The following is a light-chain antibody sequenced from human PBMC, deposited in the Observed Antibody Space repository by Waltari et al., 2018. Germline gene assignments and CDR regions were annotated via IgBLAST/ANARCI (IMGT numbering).Light chain of an antibody. Sequence: DIQMTQSPSTLSASVGDRVTITCRASQRISTWLAWYQQKPGKAPIRLIYKASTLESGVPSRFSGSGSGTEFTLTISSLQPDDFATYYCQQYNSYSGTFGQGTKVEIK. CDR1: QRISTW. J-gene: IGKJ1*01. V-gene: IGKV1-5*03. CDR3: QQYNSYSGT. CDR2: KAS.